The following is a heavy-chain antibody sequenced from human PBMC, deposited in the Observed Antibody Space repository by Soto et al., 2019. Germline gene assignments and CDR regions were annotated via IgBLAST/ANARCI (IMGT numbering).Heavy chain of an antibody. J-gene: IGHJ6*02. CDR3: ARDGGGYSGYAFSHHYGMDV. Sequence: QVQLVQSGAEVKKPGSSVKVSCKASGGIFSSYAISWVRQAPGQGLEWMGGLIPIFGTANYAQKFQGRVTITADESTSTAYMELSSLRSEDTAVYYCARDGGGYSGYAFSHHYGMDVWGQGTTVTVSS. CDR1: GGIFSSYA. D-gene: IGHD5-12*01. CDR2: LIPIFGTA. V-gene: IGHV1-69*12.